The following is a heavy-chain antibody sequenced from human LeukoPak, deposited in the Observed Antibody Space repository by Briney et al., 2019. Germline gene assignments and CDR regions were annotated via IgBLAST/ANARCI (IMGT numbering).Heavy chain of an antibody. V-gene: IGHV1-2*02. D-gene: IGHD3-22*01. CDR1: GYTFTGYY. Sequence: ASVKVSCKASGYTFTGYYTHWVRQAPGQGLEWMGWIDPNSGGTNYAQKFQGRVTMTRDTSISTAYMELSRLRSDDTAVYYCGRVGGGYSRSNYWGQGPLVTVS. J-gene: IGHJ4*02. CDR3: GRVGGGYSRSNY. CDR2: IDPNSGGT.